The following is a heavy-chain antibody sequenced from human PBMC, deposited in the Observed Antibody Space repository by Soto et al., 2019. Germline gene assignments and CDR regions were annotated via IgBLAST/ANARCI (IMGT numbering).Heavy chain of an antibody. Sequence: PSQTLSLTCAISGDSVSSNSAAWNCIRQSPSRGLEWLGRTYYRSKWYNDYAVSVKSRITINPDTSKNQFSLQLNSVTPEDTAVYFCARTLSSSAENWFDPWGQGTLVTVSS. D-gene: IGHD6-6*01. CDR2: TYYRSKWYN. CDR1: GDSVSSNSAA. V-gene: IGHV6-1*01. CDR3: ARTLSSSAENWFDP. J-gene: IGHJ5*02.